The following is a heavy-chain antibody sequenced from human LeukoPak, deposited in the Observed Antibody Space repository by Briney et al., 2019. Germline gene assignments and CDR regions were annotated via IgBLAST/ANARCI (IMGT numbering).Heavy chain of an antibody. Sequence: SETLSLTCTVSGGSISTYYWNWIRQPPGKGLEWVGYKHYSGNTKYNPSLKNRVTISLDTSKNQYSLKLSFVTAADTAVYYCVRDLDADYAIWFDPWGRGTLVTVSS. CDR3: VRDLDADYAIWFDP. CDR1: GGSISTYY. V-gene: IGHV4-59*01. J-gene: IGHJ5*02. D-gene: IGHD4-17*01. CDR2: KHYSGNT.